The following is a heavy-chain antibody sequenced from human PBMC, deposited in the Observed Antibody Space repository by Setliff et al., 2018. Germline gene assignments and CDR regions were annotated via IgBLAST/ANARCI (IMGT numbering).Heavy chain of an antibody. CDR1: GGSISNYF. CDR2: ISSGGST. J-gene: IGHJ4*02. CDR3: ARNPASGAYYSSRPFHFDY. V-gene: IGHV4-4*08. Sequence: TSETLSLTCTVSGGSISNYFWSWVRRPPGKGLEWIGFISSGGSTIYSPSLKSLVTISVDTSKNQFSLRLTSVTAADTAIYYCARNPASGAYYSSRPFHFDYWGQGALVTVSS. D-gene: IGHD3-22*01.